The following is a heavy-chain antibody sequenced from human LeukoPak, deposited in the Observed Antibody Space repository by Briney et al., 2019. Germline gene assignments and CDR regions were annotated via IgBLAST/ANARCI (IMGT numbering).Heavy chain of an antibody. V-gene: IGHV3-30-3*01. J-gene: IGHJ4*02. CDR1: GFTFSSYA. Sequence: GGSLRLSCAASGFTFSSYAMHWVRQAPGKGLEWVAVISYDGSNKYYADSVKGRFTISRDNSKNTLYLQMNSLRAEDTAVYYCARDGTVTTLDCWGQGTLVTVSS. CDR3: ARDGTVTTLDC. D-gene: IGHD4-17*01. CDR2: ISYDGSNK.